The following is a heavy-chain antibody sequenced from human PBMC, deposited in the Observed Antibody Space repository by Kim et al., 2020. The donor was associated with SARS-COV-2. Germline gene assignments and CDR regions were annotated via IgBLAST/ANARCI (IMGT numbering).Heavy chain of an antibody. V-gene: IGHV4-34*01. J-gene: IGHJ6*02. CDR3: ARDGSTPAASLKVYYYGMDV. D-gene: IGHD2-2*01. Sequence: RVTISVDTSKNQFSLKLSSVTAADTAVYYCARDGSTPAASLKVYYYGMDVWGQGTTVTVSS.